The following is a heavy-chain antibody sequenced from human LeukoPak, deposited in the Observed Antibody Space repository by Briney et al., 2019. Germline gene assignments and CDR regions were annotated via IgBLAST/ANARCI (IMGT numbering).Heavy chain of an antibody. Sequence: GESLKISRKGSGYSFTNYWIGWVRQMPGKGLEWMGIIYPGDSDTRYSPSFQGQVTISDDKSISTAYLQWSSLKASDTAMYYCALNPRGYCSGGRCYIGYWGQGTLVTVSS. CDR2: IYPGDSDT. V-gene: IGHV5-51*01. J-gene: IGHJ4*02. D-gene: IGHD2-15*01. CDR1: GYSFTNYW. CDR3: ALNPRGYCSGGRCYIGY.